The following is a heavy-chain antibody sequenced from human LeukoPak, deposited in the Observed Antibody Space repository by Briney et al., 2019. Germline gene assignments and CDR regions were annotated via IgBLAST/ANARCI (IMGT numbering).Heavy chain of an antibody. CDR2: INPKNGGT. CDR3: ARDPAQTYYYDP. D-gene: IGHD3-22*01. J-gene: IGHJ4*02. V-gene: IGHV1-2*02. CDR1: GYTFTDYY. Sequence: ASVKVSCKASGYTFTDYYLHWVRQAPRQGLEWMGWINPKNGGTKYAQKFQGRVTMTRDTSISTVYMELSRLTSDDTAVYSCARDPAQTYYYDPWGQGTLVIVSS.